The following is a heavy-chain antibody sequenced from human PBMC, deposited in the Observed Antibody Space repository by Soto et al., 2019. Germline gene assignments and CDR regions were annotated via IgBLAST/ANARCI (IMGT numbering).Heavy chain of an antibody. Sequence: GGSLRLSCAASGFTFSSYSMNWVRQAPGKGLEWVSYISSSSSTIYYADSVKGRFTISRDNAKKSLYLQMNSLRDEETAVYYCARAAPQLRYFDWLSGPKFDYYYGMDVWGQGTTVTVSS. CDR3: ARAAPQLRYFDWLSGPKFDYYYGMDV. CDR1: GFTFSSYS. CDR2: ISSSSSTI. D-gene: IGHD3-9*01. V-gene: IGHV3-48*02. J-gene: IGHJ6*02.